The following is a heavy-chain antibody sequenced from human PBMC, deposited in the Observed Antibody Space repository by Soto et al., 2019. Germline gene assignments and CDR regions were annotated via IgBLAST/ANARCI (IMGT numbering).Heavy chain of an antibody. D-gene: IGHD3-10*01. CDR2: INQDGSEK. CDR3: ARAPRQELVRGVIISFDY. Sequence: GGSLRLSCVASGFTFSSFWMSWVRQAPGKGLEWVANINQDGSEKYYVDSVKGRFTISRDTAKNSLYLQMHSLRAEDTAVYYCARAPRQELVRGVIISFDYWSQGTLVTVSS. V-gene: IGHV3-7*01. J-gene: IGHJ4*02. CDR1: GFTFSSFW.